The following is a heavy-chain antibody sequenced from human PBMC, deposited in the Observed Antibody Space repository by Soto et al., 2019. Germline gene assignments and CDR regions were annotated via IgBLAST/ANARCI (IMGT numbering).Heavy chain of an antibody. CDR2: IYYSGST. CDR1: GGSISRGDYY. J-gene: IGHJ4*02. D-gene: IGHD2-2*01. Sequence: SETLALTCTVSGGSISRGDYYWSWIRQPPGKGLEWIGNIYYSGSTYYNPSLKSRVTISIDTSKNQFSLKLSSVTAADTAVYYCASRKSSPYVDYWGQGTLVTVS. CDR3: ASRKSSPYVDY. V-gene: IGHV4-30-4*01.